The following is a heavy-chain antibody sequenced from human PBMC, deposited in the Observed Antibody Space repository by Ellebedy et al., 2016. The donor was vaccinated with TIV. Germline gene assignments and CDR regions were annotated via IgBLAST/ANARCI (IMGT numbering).Heavy chain of an antibody. V-gene: IGHV5-10-1*01. CDR2: IDPSDSQT. CDR1: GYSSTSHW. J-gene: IGHJ5*02. Sequence: GESLKISCKASGYSSTSHWINWVRQLPGKGLEWMGRIDPSDSQTNYNPSFIGHVTFSIYQSLTTASLQWSRLEASDTDMYVCVRQGSMVAEYGWLDPWGQGTPVTVSS. D-gene: IGHD4-17*01. CDR3: VRQGSMVAEYGWLDP.